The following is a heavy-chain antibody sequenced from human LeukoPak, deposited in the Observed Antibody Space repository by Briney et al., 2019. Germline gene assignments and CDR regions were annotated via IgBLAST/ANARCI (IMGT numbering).Heavy chain of an antibody. D-gene: IGHD3-22*01. J-gene: IGHJ5*02. Sequence: GGSLRLSCAASGFTFSSYEMNWVRQAPGKGLEWVAGISWNSGSIGYADSVKGRFTISRDNAKNYLYLQMNSLRAEDKALYYCAKTDSSGYYDNWFDPWGQGTLVTVSS. V-gene: IGHV3-9*01. CDR2: ISWNSGSI. CDR1: GFTFSSYE. CDR3: AKTDSSGYYDNWFDP.